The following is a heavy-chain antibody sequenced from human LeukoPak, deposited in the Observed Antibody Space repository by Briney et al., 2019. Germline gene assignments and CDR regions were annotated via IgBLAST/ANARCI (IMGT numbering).Heavy chain of an antibody. V-gene: IGHV3-23*01. J-gene: IGHJ4*02. CDR1: GFTFSRYA. Sequence: GGSLRLSCSASGFTFSRYAMNWGRQAPGKGLEWVSAISVGGGSPYYADSVKGRFTISRDKSENTLFLDMTRLRAEDSAVYYCATLPAMTGTSDYWGQGTLVIVSS. CDR3: ATLPAMTGTSDY. D-gene: IGHD3-9*01. CDR2: ISVGGGSP.